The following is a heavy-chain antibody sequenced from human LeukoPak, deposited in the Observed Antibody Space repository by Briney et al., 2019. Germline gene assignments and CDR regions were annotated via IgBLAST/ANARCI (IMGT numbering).Heavy chain of an antibody. CDR1: GFTFSGSA. D-gene: IGHD3-22*01. Sequence: PGGSLRPSCAASGFTFSGSAMHWVRQASGKGLEWVGRIRSKANSYATAYAASVKGRFTISRDDSKNTAYLQMNSLKTEDTAVYYCTRHYYDSSGYYSFDYWGQGTLVTVSS. V-gene: IGHV3-73*01. J-gene: IGHJ4*02. CDR2: IRSKANSYAT. CDR3: TRHYYDSSGYYSFDY.